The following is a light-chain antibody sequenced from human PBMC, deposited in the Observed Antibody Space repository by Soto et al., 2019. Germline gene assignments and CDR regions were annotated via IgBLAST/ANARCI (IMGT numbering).Light chain of an antibody. CDR1: SSNIGGHI. Sequence: QSVLTQPPSASGTPGQRVTISCSGSSSNIGGHIVNWYQQLPGTAPKLLIYNNNQRPSGVPDRFSGSKSGTSASLAISGLQSEDEADYFCAAWHDSPNGWAFGGGTKLTVL. J-gene: IGLJ3*02. V-gene: IGLV1-44*01. CDR2: NNN. CDR3: AAWHDSPNGWA.